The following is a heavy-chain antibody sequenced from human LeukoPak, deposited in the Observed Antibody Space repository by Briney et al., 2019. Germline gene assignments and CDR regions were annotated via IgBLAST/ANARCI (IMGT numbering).Heavy chain of an antibody. J-gene: IGHJ4*02. Sequence: SETLSLTCNVSGGSITSYYWSWIRQPPGKGLEWIGDIYYTGRTDYNSSHKSRVTISVDTSRSQFALKLSSVTTPDTAVYYCARAPPRGVGPTLFDYWGQGILVTVSS. D-gene: IGHD3-3*01. V-gene: IGHV4-59*01. CDR3: ARAPPRGVGPTLFDY. CDR1: GGSITSYY. CDR2: IYYTGRT.